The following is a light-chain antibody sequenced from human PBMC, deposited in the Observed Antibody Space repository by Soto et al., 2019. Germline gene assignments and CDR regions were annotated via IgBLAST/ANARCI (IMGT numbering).Light chain of an antibody. CDR1: QSVSSY. CDR2: DAS. V-gene: IGKV3D-15*01. Sequence: EVVLTQSPVTLSLSPGERATLSCRASQSVSSYLAWYQQKPGQAPRLLIYDASNRATGIPARFSGSGSGTEFTLTISSLQSEDFAVYYCEQYNNWPHAFGGGTKVDI. CDR3: EQYNNWPHA. J-gene: IGKJ4*01.